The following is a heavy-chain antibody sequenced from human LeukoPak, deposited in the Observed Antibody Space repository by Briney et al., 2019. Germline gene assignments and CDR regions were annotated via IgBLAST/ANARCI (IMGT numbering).Heavy chain of an antibody. CDR3: GRLGQGINWFDT. CDR1: GFTVSSNY. CDR2: IYSGGST. V-gene: IGHV3-66*04. J-gene: IGHJ5*02. Sequence: GGSLRLSCAASGFTVSSNYMSWVRQAPGKGLEWVSVIYSGGSTNYADSVKGRFTISRDNAKNTLYLQMNSLRVEDTAVYYCGRLGQGINWFDTWGQGTLVTVSS. D-gene: IGHD6-13*01.